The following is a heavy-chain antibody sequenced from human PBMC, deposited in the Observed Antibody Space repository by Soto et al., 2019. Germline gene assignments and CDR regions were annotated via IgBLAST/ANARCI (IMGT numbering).Heavy chain of an antibody. D-gene: IGHD4-17*01. CDR2: MNPNSGNK. CDR1: GYTFTSYD. V-gene: IGHV1-8*01. CDR3: ARGIKYGDYTRWFDS. J-gene: IGHJ5*01. Sequence: QVQLVQSGAEVKKPGASVKVSCKASGYTFTSYDINWVRQATGQGFEYLGWMNPNSGNKGYVKKFQGRVTMTRDTSMSTAYMELSSLRSEDTAVYYCARGIKYGDYTRWFDSWGPGTLVTVSS.